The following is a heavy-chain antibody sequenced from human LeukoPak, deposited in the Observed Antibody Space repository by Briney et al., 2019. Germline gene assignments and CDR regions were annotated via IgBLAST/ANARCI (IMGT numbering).Heavy chain of an antibody. CDR3: ARQSGYYAFDL. V-gene: IGHV5-51*01. Sequence: GESLKISCEGSGYNFDSYLIAWVRQVPGKGLEWMGIMNPSDFDIRKSPSFQGQVTISVDQSISTAYLEWSSLKASDTAIYYCARQSGYYAFDLWGQGTLVTVSS. CDR2: MNPSDFDI. CDR1: GYNFDSYL. D-gene: IGHD3-22*01. J-gene: IGHJ4*02.